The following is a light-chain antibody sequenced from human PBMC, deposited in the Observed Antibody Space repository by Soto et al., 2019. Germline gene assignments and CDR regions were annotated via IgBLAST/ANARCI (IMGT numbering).Light chain of an antibody. V-gene: IGKV3-15*01. CDR3: QQYDNWPSIT. Sequence: EIVMTQSPATLSVSPGERATLSCRASQSVISYLAWYQQKPGQAPRLLIYGASTRATGIPARFSGSGSGTEFTLTISSLQSEDFAVYYCQQYDNWPSITFGQGTRLEIK. CDR2: GAS. CDR1: QSVISY. J-gene: IGKJ5*01.